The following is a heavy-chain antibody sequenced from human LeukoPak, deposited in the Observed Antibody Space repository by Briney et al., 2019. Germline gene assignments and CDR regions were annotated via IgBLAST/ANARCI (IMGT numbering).Heavy chain of an antibody. CDR1: GGSISSYY. CDR3: ARGDRYGYYFDY. V-gene: IGHV4-4*07. D-gene: IGHD3-16*01. J-gene: IGHJ4*02. Sequence: PSETLSLTCTVSGGSISSYYWSWIRQPAGKGVEWIGRINTSGSTKYNPSLKSRVTMSVDTSKNQFSLKLSSVTAADTAVYYCARGDRYGYYFDYWGQGTLVTVSS. CDR2: INTSGST.